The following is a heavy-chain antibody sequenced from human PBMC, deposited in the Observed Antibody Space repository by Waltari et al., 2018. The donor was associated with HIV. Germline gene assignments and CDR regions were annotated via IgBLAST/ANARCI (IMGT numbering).Heavy chain of an antibody. D-gene: IGHD4-17*01. CDR2: ISGSGGST. Sequence: ELQLLESGGGLVQPGGSLRLSCAASGFTFSSYAMSWVRQAPGKGLEWVSAISGSGGSTYYADSVKGRFTISRDNSKNTLYLQMNSLRAEDTAVYYCAKVRDDYGDYAYDYWGQGTLVTVSS. CDR1: GFTFSSYA. CDR3: AKVRDDYGDYAYDY. V-gene: IGHV3-23*01. J-gene: IGHJ4*02.